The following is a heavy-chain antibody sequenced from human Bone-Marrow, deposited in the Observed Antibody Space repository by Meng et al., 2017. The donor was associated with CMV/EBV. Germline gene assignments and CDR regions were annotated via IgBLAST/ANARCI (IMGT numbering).Heavy chain of an antibody. CDR2: INPNSGVT. CDR3: ARGLELGVIVPAQVDF. V-gene: IGHV1-2*02. D-gene: IGHD2-2*01. Sequence: ASVKVSCKASGYTFTGYYMHWVRQAPGQGLEWMAWINPNSGVTKSAQKFQGRITMTRDKSTSTAYMDMSGLRSDDTAVYYCARGLELGVIVPAQVDFWGQGTLVTVSS. CDR1: GYTFTGYY. J-gene: IGHJ4*02.